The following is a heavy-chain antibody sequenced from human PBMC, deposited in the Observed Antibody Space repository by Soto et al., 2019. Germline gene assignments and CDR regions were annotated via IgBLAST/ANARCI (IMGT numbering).Heavy chain of an antibody. J-gene: IGHJ4*02. CDR2: IYYSGTT. CDR1: GGSISSSTYY. CDR3: ARRHCSSTSCLHFDY. Sequence: QLQLQESGPGLVKPSETLSLTCTVSGGSISSSTYYWGWIRQPPGKGLEWIGSIYYSGTTYYNPSLKSRVTISVDTSKNQFSLKLSSVTAADTAVYYCARRHCSSTSCLHFDYWGQGTLVTVS. D-gene: IGHD2-2*01. V-gene: IGHV4-39*01.